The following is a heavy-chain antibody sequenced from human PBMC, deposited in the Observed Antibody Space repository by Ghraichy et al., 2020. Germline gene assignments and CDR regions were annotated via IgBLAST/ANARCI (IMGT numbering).Heavy chain of an antibody. D-gene: IGHD1-1*01. Sequence: SETLSLTCTVSGGSISSSSYYWGWIRQPPGKGLEWIGSIYYSGSTYYNPSLKGRVTISVDTSKNQFSLKLSSVTAADTAVYYCARRVAYKKYYYYMDVWGKGTTVTVSS. CDR2: IYYSGST. V-gene: IGHV4-39*01. J-gene: IGHJ6*03. CDR1: GGSISSSSYY. CDR3: ARRVAYKKYYYYMDV.